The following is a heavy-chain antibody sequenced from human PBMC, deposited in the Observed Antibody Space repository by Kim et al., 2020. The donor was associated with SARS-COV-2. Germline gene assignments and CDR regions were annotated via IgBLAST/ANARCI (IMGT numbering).Heavy chain of an antibody. CDR3: ASERQYSYGKKIDY. J-gene: IGHJ4*02. CDR1: GGSISSSSYY. V-gene: IGHV4-39*01. D-gene: IGHD5-18*01. Sequence: SETLSLTCTVSGGSISSSSYYWGWIRQPPGKGLEWIGSIYYSGSTYYNPSLKSRVTISVDTSKNQFSLKLSSVTAADTAVYYCASERQYSYGKKIDYWAREPWSPSPQ. CDR2: IYYSGST.